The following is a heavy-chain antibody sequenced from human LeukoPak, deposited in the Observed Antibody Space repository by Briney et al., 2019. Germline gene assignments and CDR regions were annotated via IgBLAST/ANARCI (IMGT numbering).Heavy chain of an antibody. Sequence: GGSLRLSCAASGFTFSTYSMHWVRQAPGKGLEWVSLISYDARNKYYADSMKGRFTISRDNSKNTLYLQMNSLRAEDTAVYYCATNPPYCSSTSCYGAFDIWGQGTMVTVSS. D-gene: IGHD2-2*01. J-gene: IGHJ3*02. V-gene: IGHV3-30-3*02. CDR3: ATNPPYCSSTSCYGAFDI. CDR1: GFTFSTYS. CDR2: ISYDARNK.